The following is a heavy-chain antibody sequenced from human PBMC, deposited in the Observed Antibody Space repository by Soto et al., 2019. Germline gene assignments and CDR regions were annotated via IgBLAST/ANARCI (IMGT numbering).Heavy chain of an antibody. CDR2: IIPIFGTA. V-gene: IGHV1-69*13. Sequence: SVKVSCKSSGGTFSTYAISWVRQAPGQGLEWMGGIIPIFGTANYAQKIQGRVTITADESTTTAYMELISLRSGDTAVYYCARDEMVVATGSRTWHYYYGMDVWGQGTTVTVSS. D-gene: IGHD2-15*01. J-gene: IGHJ6*02. CDR1: GGTFSTYA. CDR3: ARDEMVVATGSRTWHYYYGMDV.